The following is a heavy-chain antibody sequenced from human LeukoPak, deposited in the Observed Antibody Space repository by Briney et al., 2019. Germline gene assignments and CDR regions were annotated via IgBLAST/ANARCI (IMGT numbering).Heavy chain of an antibody. CDR2: ISSSSSYI. V-gene: IGHV3-21*04. CDR1: GFTFSSYS. CDR3: AREIRGYSYFDY. Sequence: PGGSLRLSCAASGFTFSSYSMNWVRQAPGKGLEWVSSISSSSSYIYYADSVKGRFTISRDNAKNSLYLQMNSLRAEDTAAYYCAREIRGYSYFDYWGQGTLVTVSS. J-gene: IGHJ4*02. D-gene: IGHD1-26*01.